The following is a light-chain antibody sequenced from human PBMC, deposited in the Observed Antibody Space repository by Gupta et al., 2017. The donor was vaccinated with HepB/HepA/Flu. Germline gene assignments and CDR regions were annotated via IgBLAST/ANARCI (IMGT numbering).Light chain of an antibody. CDR1: SSDVGRYNL. CDR2: EVS. CDR3: CSYAGSRTRV. J-gene: IGLJ1*01. Sequence: QSALTQPASVSGSPGQSITISCTGTSSDVGRYNLVSWYQQHPGKAPKLMMYEVSKRPSGVSKRFSGSKSGTTASLTISGLQAEDEADYYCCSYAGSRTRVFGTGTNLTVL. V-gene: IGLV2-23*02.